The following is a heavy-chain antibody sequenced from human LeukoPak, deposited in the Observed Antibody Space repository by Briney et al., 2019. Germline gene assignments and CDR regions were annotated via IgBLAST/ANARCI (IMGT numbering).Heavy chain of an antibody. Sequence: SETLSLTCTVSGGSISSSSYYWGWIRQPPGKGLEWIGYIYSTGSTNYNPSLKSRVTISLDTSKNQFSLRLSSVTAADTAVYYCARYFTALGVFDSWGQGTVVTVSS. CDR3: ARYFTALGVFDS. V-gene: IGHV4-61*05. J-gene: IGHJ4*02. CDR1: GGSISSSSYY. D-gene: IGHD3-10*01. CDR2: IYSTGST.